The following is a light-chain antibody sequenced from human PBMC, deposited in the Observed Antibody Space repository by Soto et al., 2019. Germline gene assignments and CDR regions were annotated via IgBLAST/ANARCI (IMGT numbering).Light chain of an antibody. CDR2: DAS. V-gene: IGKV3-11*01. CDR3: QQRSDWPRLT. J-gene: IGKJ4*01. CDR1: QSVRSD. Sequence: EIVLTQSPATLSLSPGERATLSCRPSQSVRSDLAWYQQKPGQAPRLLISDASNRATGIPARFSGSGSGTDFTLTISSLEPEDFAMYYCQQRSDWPRLTFGGGTKVEIK.